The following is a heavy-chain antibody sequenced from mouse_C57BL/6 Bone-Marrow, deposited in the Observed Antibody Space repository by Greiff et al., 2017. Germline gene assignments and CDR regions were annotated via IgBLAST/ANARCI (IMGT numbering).Heavy chain of an antibody. J-gene: IGHJ1*03. V-gene: IGHV3-6*01. CDR1: GYSITSGYY. D-gene: IGHD1-1*02. Sequence: ESGPGLVKPSQSLSLTCSVTGYSITSGYYWNWIRQFPGNKLEWMGYISYDGSNNYNPSLKNRISITRDTSKNQFFLKLNSVTTEDTATYYCARGGSVADWYFDVWGTGTTVTVSS. CDR3: ARGGSVADWYFDV. CDR2: ISYDGSN.